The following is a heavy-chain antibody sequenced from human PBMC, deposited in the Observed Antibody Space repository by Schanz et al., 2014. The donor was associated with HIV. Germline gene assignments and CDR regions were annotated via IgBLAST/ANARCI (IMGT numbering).Heavy chain of an antibody. CDR2: LSGSGSNI. Sequence: PGGSLRLSCTASGFSFSDYHMSWIRQAPGKGLEWVSSLSGSGSNIYYADSVKGRFTISRDNAANSLFLQMNSLRAEDTAVYYCARNWGWGFDFGGQGTLVTVSS. CDR1: GFSFSDYH. D-gene: IGHD7-27*01. J-gene: IGHJ4*02. V-gene: IGHV3-11*04. CDR3: ARNWGWGFDF.